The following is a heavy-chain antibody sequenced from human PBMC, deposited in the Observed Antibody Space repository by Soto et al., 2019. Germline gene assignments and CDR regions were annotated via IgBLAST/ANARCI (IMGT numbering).Heavy chain of an antibody. Sequence: QVQLVQSGAEVKKPGSSVKVSCKASGGTFISYTISWVRQAPGQGLEWMGRIIPILGIANYAQKFQGRVTITADKSTSTAYMELSSLRSEDTAVYYCARERYSSGWLPNWGQGTLVTVSS. V-gene: IGHV1-69*08. CDR1: GGTFISYT. J-gene: IGHJ4*02. CDR3: ARERYSSGWLPN. D-gene: IGHD6-19*01. CDR2: IIPILGIA.